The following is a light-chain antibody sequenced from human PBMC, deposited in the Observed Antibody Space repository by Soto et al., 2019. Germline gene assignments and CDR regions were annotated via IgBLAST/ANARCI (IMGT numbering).Light chain of an antibody. Sequence: EIVLTQSPGTLSLSPGERATLSCRASQSISSNYLAWYQQRPGQAPGLLIFGASYRATGIPDRFSGSGSGTDFTLTISRLEPEDVAVYYCQQYSSSPPEFTFGPGTRVESK. CDR1: QSISSNY. J-gene: IGKJ3*01. CDR3: QQYSSSPPEFT. V-gene: IGKV3-20*01. CDR2: GAS.